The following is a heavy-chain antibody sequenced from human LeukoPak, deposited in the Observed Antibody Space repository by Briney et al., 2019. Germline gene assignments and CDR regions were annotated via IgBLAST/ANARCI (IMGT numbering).Heavy chain of an antibody. CDR1: GFIVSSDY. Sequence: PGGSLRLSCAASGFIVSSDYMSWVRQPPGKGLEWVSVIYSGGSTNYADSVKGRFTISRDNSKNTLHLQMNSLRVEDTAVYYCARGQSYYEAFDIWGQGTMVTVSS. D-gene: IGHD1-26*01. CDR3: ARGQSYYEAFDI. V-gene: IGHV3-53*03. CDR2: IYSGGST. J-gene: IGHJ3*02.